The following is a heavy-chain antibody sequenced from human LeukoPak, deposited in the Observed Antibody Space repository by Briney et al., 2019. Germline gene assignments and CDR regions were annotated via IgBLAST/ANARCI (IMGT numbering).Heavy chain of an antibody. CDR1: GGSFSGYY. V-gene: IGHV4-34*01. Sequence: PSETLSLTCAVYGGSFSGYYWSWIRQPPGKGLEWIGEINHSGSTNYNPSLKSRVTISVDTSKNQFSLKLSSVTAADTAVYYCAREVKQQLVSFLCAFDIWGQGTMVTVSP. CDR2: INHSGST. CDR3: AREVKQQLVSFLCAFDI. J-gene: IGHJ3*02. D-gene: IGHD6-13*01.